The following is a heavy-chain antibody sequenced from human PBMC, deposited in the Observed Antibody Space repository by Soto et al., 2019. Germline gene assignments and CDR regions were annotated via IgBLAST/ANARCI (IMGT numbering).Heavy chain of an antibody. D-gene: IGHD3-10*01. CDR1: GYSFTSYW. CDR3: ARRLYGSGHHYYYGMDV. CDR2: IDPSDSYT. Sequence: PGESLKISCKGSGYSFTSYWIAWVRQMPGKGLEWMGRIDPSDSYTNYSPSFQGHVTISADKSISTAYLQWSSLKASDTAMYYCARRLYGSGHHYYYGMDVRGQGTKVTVSS. J-gene: IGHJ6*02. V-gene: IGHV5-10-1*01.